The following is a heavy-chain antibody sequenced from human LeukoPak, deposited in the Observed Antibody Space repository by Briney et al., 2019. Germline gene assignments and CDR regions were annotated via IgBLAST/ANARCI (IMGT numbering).Heavy chain of an antibody. V-gene: IGHV3-23*01. CDR3: AKGTDTSGRQNFGI. CDR2: ITSSGDGT. J-gene: IGHJ1*01. D-gene: IGHD2-15*01. CDR1: GFTFKSYA. Sequence: GGSLRLSCEASGFTFKSYAMHWVRQAPGKGLEWVSSITSSGDGTFYTDSLSGRFTISRDNAKETVFLQMKSLRRGDSALYYCAKGTDTSGRQNFGIWGQGTLVTVSS.